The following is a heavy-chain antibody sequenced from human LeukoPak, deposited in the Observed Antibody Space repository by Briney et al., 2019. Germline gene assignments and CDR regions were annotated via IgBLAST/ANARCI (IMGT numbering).Heavy chain of an antibody. CDR1: GFSFNSYG. V-gene: IGHV3-48*04. CDR3: ARDRNWNYDY. Sequence: GGSLRLSCTTSGFSFNSYGIHWVRQAPGKGLEWVSYISSSGSTIYYADSVKGRFTISRDNAKNSLYLQMNSLRAEDTAVYYCARDRNWNYDYWGQGTLVTVSS. J-gene: IGHJ4*02. D-gene: IGHD1-7*01. CDR2: ISSSGSTI.